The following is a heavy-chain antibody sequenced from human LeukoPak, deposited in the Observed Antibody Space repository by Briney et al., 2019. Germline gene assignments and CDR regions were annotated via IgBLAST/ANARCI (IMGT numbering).Heavy chain of an antibody. CDR1: GFTFSNYV. D-gene: IGHD5-24*01. Sequence: PGGSLRLSCAASGFTFSNYVASWVRRAPGKGLEWVSVISGNGVSTNYADSVKGRFTISRDNSKNTVFLQMNSLRAEDTAIYYCATLKDKWLQSPGTDYWGQGTLVTVSS. J-gene: IGHJ4*02. CDR3: ATLKDKWLQSPGTDY. CDR2: ISGNGVST. V-gene: IGHV3-23*01.